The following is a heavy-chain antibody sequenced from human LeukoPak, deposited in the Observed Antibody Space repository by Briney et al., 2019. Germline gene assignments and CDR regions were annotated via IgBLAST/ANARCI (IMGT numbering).Heavy chain of an antibody. Sequence: GGSLRLSCAASGFTFSNAWMSWVRQAPGKGPEWVGRIKSKTDGGTTDYAAPVKGRFTISRDDSKNTLYLQMNSLKTEDTAVYYCTTDWGYYDSSGYYFCWGQGTLVTVSS. CDR2: IKSKTDGGTT. J-gene: IGHJ4*02. CDR3: TTDWGYYDSSGYYFC. CDR1: GFTFSNAW. V-gene: IGHV3-15*01. D-gene: IGHD3-22*01.